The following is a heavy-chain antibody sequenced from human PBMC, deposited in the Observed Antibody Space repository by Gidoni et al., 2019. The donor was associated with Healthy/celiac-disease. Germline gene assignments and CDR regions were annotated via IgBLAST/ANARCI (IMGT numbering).Heavy chain of an antibody. D-gene: IGHD3-10*01. CDR3: ARERYGGSGSSNYYYYGMDV. J-gene: IGHJ6*02. CDR2: IYHSGST. V-gene: IGHV4-4*02. Sequence: GKGLEWIGEIYHSGSTNYNPSLKSRVTISVDKSKNQFSLKLSSVTAADTAVYYCARERYGGSGSSNYYYYGMDVWGQGTTVTVSS.